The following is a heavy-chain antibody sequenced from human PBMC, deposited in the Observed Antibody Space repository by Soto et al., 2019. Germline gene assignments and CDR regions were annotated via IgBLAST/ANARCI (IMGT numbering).Heavy chain of an antibody. CDR3: ARAPIPNWNYYGMDV. J-gene: IGHJ6*02. D-gene: IGHD1-1*01. CDR1: GGSVNSGGYH. CDR2: IYYSGST. Sequence: LSLTCTVSGGSVNSGGYHWSWIRQHPGKGLEWIGDIYYSGSTYYNPSLKSRVTISIDTSTNHFSLHLSALTAADTAVYYCARAPIPNWNYYGMDVWGQGTTVTVSS. V-gene: IGHV4-31*03.